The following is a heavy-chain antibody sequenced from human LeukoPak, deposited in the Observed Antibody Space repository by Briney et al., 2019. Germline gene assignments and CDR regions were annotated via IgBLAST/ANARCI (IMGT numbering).Heavy chain of an antibody. CDR1: GGSFSGYY. CDR2: INHSGST. CDR3: ARIAAAGDLSIDY. D-gene: IGHD6-13*01. Sequence: PSETLSLTCAVYGGSFSGYYWSWIRQPPGKGLEWIGKINHSGSTNYNPSLKSRVTISVDTSKNQSSLKLSSVTAADTAVYYCARIAAAGDLSIDYWGQGTLVTVSS. J-gene: IGHJ4*02. V-gene: IGHV4-34*01.